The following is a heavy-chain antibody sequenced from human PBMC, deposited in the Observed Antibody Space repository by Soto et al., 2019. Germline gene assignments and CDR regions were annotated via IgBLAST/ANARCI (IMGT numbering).Heavy chain of an antibody. D-gene: IGHD3-10*01. CDR2: IKQDGSEK. CDR3: ARGGYYGSGSYFFDY. J-gene: IGHJ4*02. CDR1: GFTFSSYW. Sequence: GGSLRLSCAASGFTFSSYWMSWVRQAPGKGLEWVANIKQDGSEKYYGDSVKGRFTISRDNAKNSLYLQMNSLRAEDTAVYYCARGGYYGSGSYFFDYWGQGTLVTVSS. V-gene: IGHV3-7*05.